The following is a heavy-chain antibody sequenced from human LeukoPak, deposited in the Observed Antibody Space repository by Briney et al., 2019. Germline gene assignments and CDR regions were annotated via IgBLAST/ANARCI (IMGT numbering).Heavy chain of an antibody. D-gene: IGHD4-17*01. Sequence: GGSLRLSCAASGFTFSSYWMSWVRQAPGKGLEWVANIKQDGSEKYYVDSVKGRFTISRDNAKNSLYLQVNSLRAEDTAVYYCARVRFPYGDYGPFDYWGQGTLVTVSS. CDR1: GFTFSSYW. CDR3: ARVRFPYGDYGPFDY. J-gene: IGHJ4*02. CDR2: IKQDGSEK. V-gene: IGHV3-7*03.